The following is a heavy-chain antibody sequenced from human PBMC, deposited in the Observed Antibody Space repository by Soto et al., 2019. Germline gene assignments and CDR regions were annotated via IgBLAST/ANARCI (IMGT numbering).Heavy chain of an antibody. CDR1: GSSINSYY. J-gene: IGHJ4*02. CDR3: AKLGGWGSYYGSDGYYFDY. Sequence: SETLSLTCTVSGSSINSYYWSWIRQPPGKGLEWIGYIYDSGSTNYNPSLKSRVTISVDTSKNQFSLKLSSVTAADTAVYYCAKLGGWGSYYGSDGYYFDYWGQGTLVTVSS. CDR2: IYDSGST. D-gene: IGHD3-10*01. V-gene: IGHV4-59*01.